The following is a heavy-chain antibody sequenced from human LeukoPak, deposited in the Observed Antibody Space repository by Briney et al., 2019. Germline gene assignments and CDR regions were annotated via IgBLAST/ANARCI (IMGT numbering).Heavy chain of an antibody. V-gene: IGHV1-8*01. Sequence: GASVTVSFKSSGYTFTSCDINWVRQATGQGLEWMGWTNPNSGNTGYGQSFQGRITMTRDISIGTAYMELSNLTSEDTAIYYCTRGSSGRRDNWGQGTLVTVSA. CDR1: GYTFTSCD. CDR2: TNPNSGNT. CDR3: TRGSSGRRDN. J-gene: IGHJ4*02. D-gene: IGHD6-19*01.